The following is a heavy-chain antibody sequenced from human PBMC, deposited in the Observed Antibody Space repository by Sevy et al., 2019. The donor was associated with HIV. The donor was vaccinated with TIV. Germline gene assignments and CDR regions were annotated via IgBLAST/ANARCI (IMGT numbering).Heavy chain of an antibody. V-gene: IGHV5-51*01. Sequence: GESLKISCQGSGYSFTNYWVGWVRQMPGKGLEWMGTIYPGDSDTRYSPSFQGQVTISVDKSTNTAYLRWTGLRASDSAMYFCARGASGWIFDYWGQGSLVTISS. CDR3: ARGASGWIFDY. CDR2: IYPGDSDT. CDR1: GYSFTNYW. J-gene: IGHJ4*02. D-gene: IGHD6-19*01.